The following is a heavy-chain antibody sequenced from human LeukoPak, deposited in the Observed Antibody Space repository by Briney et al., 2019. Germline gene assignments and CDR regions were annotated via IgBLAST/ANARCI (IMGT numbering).Heavy chain of an antibody. CDR2: FHPEDGET. J-gene: IGHJ3*01. CDR3: ATEELSGELRG. D-gene: IGHD3-10*02. Sequence: ASVKVSCKVSGYTLTELSMHWVRQAPGKGLEWRGGFHPEDGETIYAQKFEGGVTMNEDTSANTAYMDERSLRSEDTAVYYCATEELSGELRGWGQGTMVTVSS. V-gene: IGHV1-24*01. CDR1: GYTLTELS.